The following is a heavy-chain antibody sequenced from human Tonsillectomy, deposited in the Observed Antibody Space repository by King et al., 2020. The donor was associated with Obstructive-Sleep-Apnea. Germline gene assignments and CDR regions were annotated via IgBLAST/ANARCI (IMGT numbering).Heavy chain of an antibody. V-gene: IGHV3-23*04. CDR1: GFSFSSYA. CDR3: AKPITRRNGNNYDAFHI. D-gene: IGHD5-24*01. Sequence: VQLVESGGGLVQRGGSLRLSCAGSGFSFSSYAMSWVRQAPGKGPEWVSGISGTSGTTYYADSVKGRFTISRDNSKDTLDLQMNSLTAGDTAVYYCAKPITRRNGNNYDAFHIWGQGTMVTVSS. J-gene: IGHJ3*02. CDR2: ISGTSGTT.